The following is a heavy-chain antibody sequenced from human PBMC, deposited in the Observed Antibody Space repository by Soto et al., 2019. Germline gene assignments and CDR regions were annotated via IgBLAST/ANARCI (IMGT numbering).Heavy chain of an antibody. Sequence: EVQLVESGGDLVLPGGSLRLSCAASGFSVSSKYMSWVRQAPGKGLEWVSLIQSGGTTYYAGSVKGRFTISRDYSENTLFLQMNRLRVEDTAVYYCTRDDVHFNGDRYSVVTMDVWGKATTVSDSA. CDR1: GFSVSSKY. J-gene: IGHJ6*04. CDR2: IQSGGTT. CDR3: TRDDVHFNGDRYSVVTMDV. V-gene: IGHV3-66*01. D-gene: IGHD2-8*01.